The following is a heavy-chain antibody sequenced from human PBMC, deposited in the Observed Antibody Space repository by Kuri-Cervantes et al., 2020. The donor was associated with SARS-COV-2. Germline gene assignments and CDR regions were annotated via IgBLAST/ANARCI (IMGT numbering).Heavy chain of an antibody. CDR1: GFGFSSHS. CDR3: AVPKGNDYYGSGSYDY. Sequence: GGSLRLSCVASGFGFSSHSMNWVRQAPGKGLEWVSSISGRSNFIYYADSVKGRFTISRDNAKRSLYLQMNSLRAEDTAVYYCAVPKGNDYYGSGSYDYWGQGTLVTVSS. V-gene: IGHV3-21*01. J-gene: IGHJ4*02. D-gene: IGHD3-10*01. CDR2: ISGRSNFI.